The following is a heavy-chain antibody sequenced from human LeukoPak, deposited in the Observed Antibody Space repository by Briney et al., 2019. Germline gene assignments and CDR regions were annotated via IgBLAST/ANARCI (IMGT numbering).Heavy chain of an antibody. Sequence: VASVKVSCKSSGHTLNNHFIHWVRQAPGQGLEWMGMINPRDGSTRTLQRFQGRLTMTRDTSTSTLYMGLSSLRSEDTATYFCARGADPEFDFWGQGTLVTVSS. V-gene: IGHV1-46*02. CDR2: INPRDGST. CDR3: ARGADPEFDF. CDR1: GHTLNNHF. J-gene: IGHJ4*02.